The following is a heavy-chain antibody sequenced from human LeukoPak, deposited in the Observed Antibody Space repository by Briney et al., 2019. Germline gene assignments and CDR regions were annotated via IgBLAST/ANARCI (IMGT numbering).Heavy chain of an antibody. D-gene: IGHD2-2*01. V-gene: IGHV5-51*01. CDR1: GYSFTSYW. Sequence: GESLKISCKGSGYSFTSYWIGWVRQIPGKGLEWMGIIYPGESDTRYSPSFQAQVTISADKSISTAYLQWSSLTASDTAMYYCARQSRYCSSTSCSPDYRGQGTLVTVSS. J-gene: IGHJ4*02. CDR3: ARQSRYCSSTSCSPDY. CDR2: IYPGESDT.